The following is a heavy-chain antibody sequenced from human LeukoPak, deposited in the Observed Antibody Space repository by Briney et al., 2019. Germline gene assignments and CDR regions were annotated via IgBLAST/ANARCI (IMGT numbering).Heavy chain of an antibody. V-gene: IGHV3-30*02. CDR3: ARDLSSSSGSYTFDY. CDR1: GFTFSNYG. Sequence: GGSLRLSCAASGFTFSNYGMHWVRQAPGKGLEWVAFIRYDGSENYYADSVSGRFTISRDNSKNTLYLQMNSLRAEDTAVYYCARDLSSSSGSYTFDYWGQGTLVTVSS. J-gene: IGHJ4*02. CDR2: IRYDGSEN. D-gene: IGHD1-26*01.